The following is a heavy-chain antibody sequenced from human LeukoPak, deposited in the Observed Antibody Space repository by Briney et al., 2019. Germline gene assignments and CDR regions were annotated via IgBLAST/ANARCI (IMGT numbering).Heavy chain of an antibody. D-gene: IGHD3-3*01. V-gene: IGHV3-23*01. CDR3: AKDYYDFWSGYYTDY. CDR2: ISGSGGST. CDR1: GFTFSSYA. Sequence: PGGSLRLSCAASGFTFSSYAMSWVRQAPGKGLEWVSAISGSGGSTYYADSVKGRFTISRDNSKNTLYLQMNSLRAEDTAAYYCAKDYYDFWSGYYTDYWGQGTLVTVSS. J-gene: IGHJ4*02.